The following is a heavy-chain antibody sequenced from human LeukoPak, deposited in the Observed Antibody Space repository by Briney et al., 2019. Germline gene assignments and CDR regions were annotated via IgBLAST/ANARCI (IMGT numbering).Heavy chain of an antibody. D-gene: IGHD5-18*01. Sequence: SETLSLTCTVSGGSISSGDYYWSWIRQPPGKGLEWIGYIYYSGSTYYNPSLKSRVTISVDTSKNQFSLKLSSVTAADTAVYYCAREGPGYSYGKGYFHYWGQGTLVTVSS. CDR3: AREGPGYSYGKGYFHY. CDR2: IYYSGST. V-gene: IGHV4-30-4*08. CDR1: GGSISSGDYY. J-gene: IGHJ4*02.